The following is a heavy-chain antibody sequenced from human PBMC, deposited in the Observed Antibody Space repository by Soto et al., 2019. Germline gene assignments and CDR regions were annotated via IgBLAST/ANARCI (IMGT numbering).Heavy chain of an antibody. CDR1: GGSISSGGYY. D-gene: IGHD6-13*01. CDR3: ARGLYSSSWYPLPFDY. J-gene: IGHJ4*02. V-gene: IGHV4-31*03. Sequence: PSETLSLTCTVSGGSISSGGYYWSWIRQHPGKGLEWIGYIYYSGSTYYNPSLKSRVTISVDTSKNQFSLKLSSVTAADTAVYYCARGLYSSSWYPLPFDYWGQGTLVTVSS. CDR2: IYYSGST.